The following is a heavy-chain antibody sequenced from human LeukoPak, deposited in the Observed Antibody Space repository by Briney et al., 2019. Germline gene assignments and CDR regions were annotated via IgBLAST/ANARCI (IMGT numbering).Heavy chain of an antibody. CDR1: GFTVSSNY. D-gene: IGHD3-10*01. CDR2: IYSGGST. Sequence: PGGSLRLSCAASGFTVSSNYMSWVRRAQGKGLEWVSVIYSGGSTYYADSVKGRFTISRDNSKNTLYLQMNSLRAEDTAVYYCARAGSRARDYFDYWGQGTLVTVSS. V-gene: IGHV3-53*01. J-gene: IGHJ4*02. CDR3: ARAGSRARDYFDY.